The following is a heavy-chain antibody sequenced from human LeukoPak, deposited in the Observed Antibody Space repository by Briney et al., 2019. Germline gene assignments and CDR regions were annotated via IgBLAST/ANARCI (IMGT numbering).Heavy chain of an antibody. J-gene: IGHJ3*02. D-gene: IGHD2-21*01. CDR2: MYYSGST. CDR1: GGSISNGDYS. CDR3: ARGLDTNDWSDAFDI. V-gene: IGHV4-30-4*07. Sequence: TSETLSLTCAVSGGSISNGDYSWSWIRQPPGKGLEWIGYMYYSGSTYSNLSLKSRVTISVDTSKNQFSLKLSSVTAADTAVYYCARGLDTNDWSDAFDIWGQGTMVTVSS.